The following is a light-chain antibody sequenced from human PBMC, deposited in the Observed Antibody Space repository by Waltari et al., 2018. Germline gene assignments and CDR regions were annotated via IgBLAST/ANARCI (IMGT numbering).Light chain of an antibody. CDR3: AAWDDTVSGVV. CDR2: RDK. Sequence: QSVLTQSPSTSGAPGQTVTISCSGSDSNIGGNYVFWYQQLPGTAPRLLICRDKEAPSGVPDRISGSKSGSTALLAISGLRSEDEADYYCAAWDDTVSGVVFGGGTKVTVL. CDR1: DSNIGGNY. V-gene: IGLV1-47*01. J-gene: IGLJ3*02.